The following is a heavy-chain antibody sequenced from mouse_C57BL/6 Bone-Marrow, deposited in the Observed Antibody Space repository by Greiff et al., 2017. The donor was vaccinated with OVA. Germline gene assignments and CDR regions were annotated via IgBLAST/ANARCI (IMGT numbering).Heavy chain of an antibody. Sequence: QVQLQQSGAELVRPGASVTLSCKASGYTFTDYEMHWVKQTPVHGLEWIGAIDPETGGTAYNQKFKGKAILTADKSSSTAYMELRSLTSDDSAVYYCHIYYDFAYWGQGTLVTVSA. CDR1: GYTFTDYE. V-gene: IGHV1-15*01. CDR3: HIYYDFAY. CDR2: IDPETGGT. D-gene: IGHD2-4*01. J-gene: IGHJ3*01.